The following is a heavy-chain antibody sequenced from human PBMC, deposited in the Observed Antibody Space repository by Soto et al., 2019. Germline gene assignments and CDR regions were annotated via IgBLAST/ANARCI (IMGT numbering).Heavy chain of an antibody. Sequence: EVQLLESGGGLIQPGGSLRLSCTASGFTFINYAMNWVRQAPGKGLEWVSGTSGGGDVAFYADSVKGLFAISRDNSKNTLSLQMNSLRAEDTALYYCVKKSIGTVTNPVYWSFDLWGRGTLVTVSS. CDR2: TSGGGDVA. V-gene: IGHV3-23*01. D-gene: IGHD4-17*01. CDR1: GFTFINYA. CDR3: VKKSIGTVTNPVYWSFDL. J-gene: IGHJ2*01.